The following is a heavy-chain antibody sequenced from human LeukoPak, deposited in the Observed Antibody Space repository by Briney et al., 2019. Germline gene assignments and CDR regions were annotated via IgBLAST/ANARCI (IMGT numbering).Heavy chain of an antibody. Sequence: GGSLRLSCAASGFTLSGFEMNWFRRAPGKGLEWVSFLNSPGHTFYYADSVRGRFTISRDNAKNSLYLQMNSLGADDTAVYYCARGGYDYPADYWGQGTLVTVSS. V-gene: IGHV3-48*03. J-gene: IGHJ4*02. CDR3: ARGGYDYPADY. D-gene: IGHD5-12*01. CDR2: LNSPGHTF. CDR1: GFTLSGFE.